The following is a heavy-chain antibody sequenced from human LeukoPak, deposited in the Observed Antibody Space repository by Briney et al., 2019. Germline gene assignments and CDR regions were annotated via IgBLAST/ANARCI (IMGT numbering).Heavy chain of an antibody. D-gene: IGHD3-22*01. CDR2: IYYSGST. CDR1: GGSISSSSYY. Sequence: KPSETLSLTCTVSGGSISSSSYYWGWIRQPPGKGLEWIGSIYYSGSTYYNPSPKSRVTISVGTSKNQFSLKLSSVTAADMAVYYCARHRSRNYYDTPFDPWGQGTLVTVSS. J-gene: IGHJ5*02. V-gene: IGHV4-39*01. CDR3: ARHRSRNYYDTPFDP.